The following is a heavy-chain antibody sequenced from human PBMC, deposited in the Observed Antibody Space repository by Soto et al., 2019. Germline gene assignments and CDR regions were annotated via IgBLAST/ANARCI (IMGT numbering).Heavy chain of an antibody. Sequence: PGGSLRLSCAASGFTFSSYAMHWVRQAPGKGLEWVAVISFGGDNKYYADSVKGRFTISRDNLKNTLYLQMNSLRVEDTAVYYWARDTQMDYSYGAGPTDYYAKDVWVQRTAFTVSS. J-gene: IGHJ6*02. CDR1: GFTFSSYA. CDR2: ISFGGDNK. V-gene: IGHV3-30-3*01. CDR3: ARDTQMDYSYGAGPTDYYAKDV. D-gene: IGHD3-10*01.